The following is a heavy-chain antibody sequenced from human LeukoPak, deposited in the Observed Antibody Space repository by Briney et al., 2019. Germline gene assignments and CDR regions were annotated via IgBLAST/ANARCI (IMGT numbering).Heavy chain of an antibody. D-gene: IGHD3-22*01. CDR3: ARANYYYDSSGYSSWFDP. V-gene: IGHV3-74*01. CDR2: INSDGGTT. CDR1: GFTFGTYW. Sequence: GGSLRLSCGASGFTFGTYWMHWVRQAPGKGLVWVSGINSDGGTTTYADSVKGRFTISRDNAKNSLYLQMNSLRAEDTAVYYCARANYYYDSSGYSSWFDPWGQGTLVTVSS. J-gene: IGHJ5*02.